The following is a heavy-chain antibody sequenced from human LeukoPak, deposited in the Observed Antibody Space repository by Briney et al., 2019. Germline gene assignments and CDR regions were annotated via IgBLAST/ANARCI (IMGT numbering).Heavy chain of an antibody. CDR3: ANWAGTPDGYFSGPLDY. CDR1: GYTLTDHD. V-gene: IGHV1-3*01. Sequence: ASVKVSCKDSGYTLTDHDIHWVRQAPGQRLEWMGWINPGNSNTKYSQKFQGRVAITRDTSASTAYMELSSLTSEDTAEYYCANWAGTPDGYFSGPLDYWGQGTLVTVSS. CDR2: INPGNSNT. J-gene: IGHJ4*02. D-gene: IGHD6-19*01.